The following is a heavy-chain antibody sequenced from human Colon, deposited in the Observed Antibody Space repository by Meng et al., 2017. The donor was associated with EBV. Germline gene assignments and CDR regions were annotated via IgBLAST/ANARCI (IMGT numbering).Heavy chain of an antibody. Sequence: VQVLKSWPSSCTPSQTLSLTCAFSGVTFSSNIAAWNWTTHSKSSGLEWIERTYYRYKWYTGSAVSVKSRITLDQDTSHTQFSLWLHSVPPEDTAWYYCARSGCSRWIDYWGQGTLVTVSS. CDR1: GVTFSSNIAA. CDR2: TYYRYKWYT. D-gene: IGHD6-19*01. J-gene: IGHJ4*02. V-gene: IGHV6-1*01. CDR3: ARSGCSRWIDY.